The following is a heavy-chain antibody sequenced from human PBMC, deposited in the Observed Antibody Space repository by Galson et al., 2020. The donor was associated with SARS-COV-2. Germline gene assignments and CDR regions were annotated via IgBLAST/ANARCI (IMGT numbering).Heavy chain of an antibody. CDR1: GGSISSSSYY. D-gene: IGHD3-3*01. CDR2: IYYSGST. V-gene: IGHV4-39*01. J-gene: IGHJ3*02. Sequence: ETSETLSLTCTVSGGSISSSSYYWGWIRQPPGKGLEWIGSIYYSGSTYYNPSLKSRVTISVDTSKNQFSLKLSSVTAADTAVYYCARPRGRITIFGVVVEDAFDIWGQGTMVTVSS. CDR3: ARPRGRITIFGVVVEDAFDI.